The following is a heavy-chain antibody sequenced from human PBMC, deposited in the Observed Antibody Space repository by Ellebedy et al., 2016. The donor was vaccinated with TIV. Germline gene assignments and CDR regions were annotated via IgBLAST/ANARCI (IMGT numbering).Heavy chain of an antibody. V-gene: IGHV4-31*03. Sequence: SETLSLTXTVSGGSISSGGYYWSWIRQHPGKGLEWIGYIYYSGSTYYNPSLKSRVTISVDTSKNQFSLKLSSVTAADTAVYYCARVGTMVRGVITTFDYWGQGTLVTVSS. CDR1: GGSISSGGYY. CDR2: IYYSGST. D-gene: IGHD3-10*01. J-gene: IGHJ4*02. CDR3: ARVGTMVRGVITTFDY.